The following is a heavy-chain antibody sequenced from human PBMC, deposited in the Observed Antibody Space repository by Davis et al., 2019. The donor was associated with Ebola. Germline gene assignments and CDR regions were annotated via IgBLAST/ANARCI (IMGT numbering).Heavy chain of an antibody. D-gene: IGHD6-13*01. J-gene: IGHJ4*02. CDR1: LFTFSRYS. V-gene: IGHV3-30-3*01. CDR3: ATRGSSREFDY. Sequence: PGGSLRLSCAASLFTFSRYSMHCVRHAPGKGLEWVAVISYDGSNKYYADSVKGRFTISRDNSKNTLNMQMNSLRVEDTAVYYCATRGSSREFDYWGQGTLVSVS. CDR2: ISYDGSNK.